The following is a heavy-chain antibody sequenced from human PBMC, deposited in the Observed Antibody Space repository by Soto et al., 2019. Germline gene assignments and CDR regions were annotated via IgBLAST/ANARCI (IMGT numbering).Heavy chain of an antibody. CDR2: ISDGGTAT. CDR1: GFTFSTYA. J-gene: IGHJ5*02. V-gene: IGHV3-23*01. D-gene: IGHD1-26*01. Sequence: EVQLLESGGGLVQPGESLRLSCAASGFTFSTYAMTWVRQAPGKGLEWVSAISDGGTATYYPDSVKGRFTISRDNSKNTLYLQMNTLRADDTAVYYCAKDLSGSNYGGGNWFDPWGQGTLVTVSS. CDR3: AKDLSGSNYGGGNWFDP.